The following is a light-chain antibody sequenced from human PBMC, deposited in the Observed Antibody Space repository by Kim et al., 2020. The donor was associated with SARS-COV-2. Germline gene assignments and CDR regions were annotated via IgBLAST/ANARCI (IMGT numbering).Light chain of an antibody. CDR3: QQYSDWPRT. CDR2: GAS. Sequence: SGSPGERAPLSCRASQSITTNLGWYQQKPGQAPRLLIYGASTRATGIPARFSGSGSGTEFTLTITSLQSEDFAVYYCQQYSDWPRTFGQGTKLEI. CDR1: QSITTN. J-gene: IGKJ2*01. V-gene: IGKV3-15*01.